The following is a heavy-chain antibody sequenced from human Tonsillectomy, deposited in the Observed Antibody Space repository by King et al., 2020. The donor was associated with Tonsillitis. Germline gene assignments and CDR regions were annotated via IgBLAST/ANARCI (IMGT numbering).Heavy chain of an antibody. CDR2: IYTSGST. D-gene: IGHD1-7*01. Sequence: QLQESGPGLVKPSQTLSLTCTVSGGSISSGSYFWSWIRQPAGKGLEWIGRIYTSGSTNYNPSLKSRITMSLDTSKNQFSLNLSSVTAADTAMYYCGSRRGITGTISAFDIWGQGTLVTVSS. CDR1: GGSISSGSYF. V-gene: IGHV4-61*02. CDR3: GSRRGITGTISAFDI. J-gene: IGHJ3*02.